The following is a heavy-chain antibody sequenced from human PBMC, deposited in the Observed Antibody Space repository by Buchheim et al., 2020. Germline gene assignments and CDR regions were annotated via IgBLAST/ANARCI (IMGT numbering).Heavy chain of an antibody. D-gene: IGHD1-14*01. CDR2: IYPSNSET. CDR1: GYTFSTYW. Sequence: EVQLVQSGAEVKKPGESLKISCQSSGYTFSTYWIGWVRQMPGKGLEWMAIIYPSNSETRYSPSFQGQVTISVDKSINTVYLQCDSLRASDSAIYYCSRPPTNTYYFDYWGQETL. J-gene: IGHJ4*02. CDR3: SRPPTNTYYFDY. V-gene: IGHV5-51*01.